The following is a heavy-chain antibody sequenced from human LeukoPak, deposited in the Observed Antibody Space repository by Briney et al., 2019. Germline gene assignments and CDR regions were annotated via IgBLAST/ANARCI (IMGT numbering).Heavy chain of an antibody. CDR2: IYTSGNT. V-gene: IGHV4-4*07. CDR1: GGSISSYY. CDR3: AREVVVITPDAFDI. Sequence: SETLSLTCTVSGGSISSYYWSWIRQPAGKGLEWIGRIYTSGNTNYNPSLKSRVTMSVDTSKNQFSLKLSSVTAAGTAVYYCAREVVVITPDAFDIWGQGTMVTVSS. D-gene: IGHD3-22*01. J-gene: IGHJ3*02.